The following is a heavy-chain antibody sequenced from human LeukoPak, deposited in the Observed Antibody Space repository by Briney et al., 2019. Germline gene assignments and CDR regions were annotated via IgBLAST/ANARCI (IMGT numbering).Heavy chain of an antibody. CDR3: ATPGSISYCGGDCYTRQYYFDY. V-gene: IGHV1-69*05. CDR2: IIPIFGTA. J-gene: IGHJ4*02. CDR1: GGTFSSYA. D-gene: IGHD2-21*01. Sequence: ASVKVSCKASGGTFSSYAISWVRQAPGQGLEWMGGIIPIFGTANYAQKFQGRVTITTDESTSTAYMELSSLRSEDTAVYYCATPGSISYCGGDCYTRQYYFDYWGQGTLVTVSS.